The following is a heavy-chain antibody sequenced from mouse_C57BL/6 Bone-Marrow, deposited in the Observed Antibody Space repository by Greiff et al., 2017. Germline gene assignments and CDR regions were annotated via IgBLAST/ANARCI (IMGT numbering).Heavy chain of an antibody. CDR1: GFNIKDYY. CDR2: IDPEDGET. Sequence: EVKLVESGAELVKPGASVKLSCTASGFNIKDYYMHWVKQRTEQGLEWIGRIDPEDGETKYAPKFQGKATITADTSSNTAYLQLSSLTSEDTAVYYCALCNGEYYFDYWGQGTTLTVSS. CDR3: ALCNGEYYFDY. D-gene: IGHD2-1*01. J-gene: IGHJ2*01. V-gene: IGHV14-2*01.